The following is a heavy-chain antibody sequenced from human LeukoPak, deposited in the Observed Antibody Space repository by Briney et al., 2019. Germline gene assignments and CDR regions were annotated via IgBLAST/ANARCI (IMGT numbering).Heavy chain of an antibody. J-gene: IGHJ6*03. D-gene: IGHD1-7*01. V-gene: IGHV1-69*05. CDR1: GGTFSSYA. CDR2: IIPIFGTA. CDR3: ASGNWNYFSYYYYYYMDV. Sequence: ASVKVSCKASGGTFSSYAISWVQQAPGQGLEWMGGIIPIFGTANYAQKFQGRVTITTDESTSTAYMELSSLRSEDTAVYYCASGNWNYFSYYYYYYMDVWGKGTTVTVSS.